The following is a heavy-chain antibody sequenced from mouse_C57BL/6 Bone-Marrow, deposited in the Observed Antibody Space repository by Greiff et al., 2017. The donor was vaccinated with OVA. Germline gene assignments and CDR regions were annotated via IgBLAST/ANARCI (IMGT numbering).Heavy chain of an antibody. Sequence: QVQLQQPGAELVMPGASVKLSCKASGYTFTSYWMHWVKQRPGQGLEWIGEIDPSDSYTNYNQKFKGKSTLTVDKSSSTAYMQLSSLTSEDSAVYYCARNNYDYVDYWGQGTTLTVSS. CDR2: IDPSDSYT. CDR3: ARNNYDYVDY. CDR1: GYTFTSYW. V-gene: IGHV1-69*01. J-gene: IGHJ2*01. D-gene: IGHD2-4*01.